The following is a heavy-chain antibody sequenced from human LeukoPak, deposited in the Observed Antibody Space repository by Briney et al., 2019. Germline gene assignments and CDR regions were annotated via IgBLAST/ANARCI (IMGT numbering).Heavy chain of an antibody. Sequence: GGALRLSCVVSGFIFSIFGMHGVRQAPGKGLECGAFIRYDGTNEYYGDSVRGRFTISRDNSQNTLYLQMNSLKPDDTAVYFCAKDRFTMVRGVPGSWGQGTLVTVSS. D-gene: IGHD3-10*01. V-gene: IGHV3-30*02. J-gene: IGHJ5*02. CDR2: IRYDGTNE. CDR3: AKDRFTMVRGVPGS. CDR1: GFIFSIFG.